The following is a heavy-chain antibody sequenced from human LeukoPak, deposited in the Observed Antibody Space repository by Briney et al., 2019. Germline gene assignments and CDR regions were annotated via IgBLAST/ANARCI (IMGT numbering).Heavy chain of an antibody. CDR3: ARFPYSGISHYFDY. D-gene: IGHD1-26*01. V-gene: IGHV4-59*01. J-gene: IGHJ4*02. CDR1: GGSISGYY. Sequence: SETLSLTCTVSGGSISGYYWSWIRLPPGKGLEWIGYVFHSGSTNYNPSLKSRVTISVDTSKNQFSLKVTSVIAADTAVYFCARFPYSGISHYFDYWGQGALVTVSS. CDR2: VFHSGST.